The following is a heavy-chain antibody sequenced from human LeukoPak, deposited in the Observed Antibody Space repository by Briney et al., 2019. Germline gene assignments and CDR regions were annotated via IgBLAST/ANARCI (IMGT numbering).Heavy chain of an antibody. CDR1: GFTFSSYG. CDR2: IWYDGSNK. J-gene: IGHJ6*02. V-gene: IGHV3-33*01. CDR3: ARDSRYYDLWSGYQRPMDV. D-gene: IGHD3-3*01. Sequence: GRSLRLSCAASGFTFSSYGMHWVRQAPGKGLEWVAVIWYDGSNKYYADSVKGRFTISRDNSKNTLYLQMNSLRAEDTAVYYCARDSRYYDLWSGYQRPMDVWGQGTTVTVSS.